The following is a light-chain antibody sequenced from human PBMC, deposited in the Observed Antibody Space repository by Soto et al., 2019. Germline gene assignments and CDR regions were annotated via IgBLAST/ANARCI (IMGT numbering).Light chain of an antibody. CDR3: QRYDSPPPT. Sequence: IQMTQSPPTLSASVGDRVTITCRASPSVDNWLAWYQQKPGKAPELLIYDAFSLKSGVSSRFSGSRSGTEFALTISSLQPDDSATYYCQRYDSPPPTFGQGTKVEVK. CDR2: DAF. V-gene: IGKV1-5*01. J-gene: IGKJ1*01. CDR1: PSVDNW.